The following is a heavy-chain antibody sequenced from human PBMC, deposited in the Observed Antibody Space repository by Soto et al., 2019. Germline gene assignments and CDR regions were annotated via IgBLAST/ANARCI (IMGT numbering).Heavy chain of an antibody. CDR3: ARRLYYDSSGFEGGGMDV. CDR2: IYYSEST. Sequence: SETLSLTCTVSGCSISSSSYYWGWIRKPPGKGLEWIGSIYYSESTYYNPSHKNRVTISVDTSKFQFSLKLSFVTAADMALYYCARRLYYDSSGFEGGGMDVWGQGTTVTVS. CDR1: GCSISSSSYY. V-gene: IGHV4-39*01. J-gene: IGHJ6*02. D-gene: IGHD3-22*01.